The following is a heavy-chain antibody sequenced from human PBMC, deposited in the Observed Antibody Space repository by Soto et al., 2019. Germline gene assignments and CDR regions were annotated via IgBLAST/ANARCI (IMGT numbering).Heavy chain of an antibody. D-gene: IGHD3-10*01. CDR2: IYYSGST. CDR3: ARFGELLPLDY. V-gene: IGHV4-59*01. CDR1: GGSISSYY. Sequence: ASETLSLTCTVSGGSISSYYWSWIRQPPGKGLEWIGYIYYSGSTNYNPSLKSRVTISVDTSKNQFSLKLSSVTAADTAVYYCARFGELLPLDYWGQGTLVTVSS. J-gene: IGHJ4*02.